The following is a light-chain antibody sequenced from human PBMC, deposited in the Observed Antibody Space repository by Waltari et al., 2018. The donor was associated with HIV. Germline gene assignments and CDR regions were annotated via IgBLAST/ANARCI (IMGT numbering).Light chain of an antibody. J-gene: IGKJ5*01. CDR1: QSVSSY. CDR2: GAS. V-gene: IGKV3-11*01. Sequence: EIVLTQSPATLSLSPGERATLSCRASQSVSSYLAWYQQKPGQAPRLLIYGASSRATGIPARFSGSGSGTDFTLTISSLEPGDFGVYYCHQRSNWPITVGQGTRLEIK. CDR3: HQRSNWPIT.